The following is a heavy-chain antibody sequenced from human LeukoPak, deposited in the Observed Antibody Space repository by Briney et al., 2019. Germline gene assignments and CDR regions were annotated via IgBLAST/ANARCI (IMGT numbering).Heavy chain of an antibody. CDR1: GFTFSSYG. D-gene: IGHD1-26*01. CDR2: IRYNGSNK. V-gene: IGHV3-30*02. Sequence: GGSLRLSCAASGFTFSSYGMHWVRQAPGKGLEWVAFIRYNGSNKYYADSVKGRFTISRDNSKNTLYLQMNSLRAEDTAVYYCAKDASSARYAPFDYWGQGTLVTVSS. J-gene: IGHJ4*02. CDR3: AKDASSARYAPFDY.